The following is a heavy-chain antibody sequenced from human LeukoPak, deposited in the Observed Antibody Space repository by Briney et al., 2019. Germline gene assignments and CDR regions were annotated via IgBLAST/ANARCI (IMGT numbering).Heavy chain of an antibody. V-gene: IGHV1-2*02. CDR2: INPNSGGT. CDR3: AKPLTFDIVVVPAEYYYYGMDV. J-gene: IGHJ6*02. Sequence: GASVKVSCKASGYTFTGYYMHWVRQAPGQGLEWMGWINPNSGGTNYAQKFQGRVTMTRNTSISTAYMELSSLRSEDTAVYYCAKPLTFDIVVVPAEYYYYGMDVWGQGTTVTVSS. CDR1: GYTFTGYY. D-gene: IGHD2-2*01.